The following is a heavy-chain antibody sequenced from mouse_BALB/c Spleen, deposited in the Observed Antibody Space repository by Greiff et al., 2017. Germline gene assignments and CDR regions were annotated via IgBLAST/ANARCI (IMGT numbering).Heavy chain of an antibody. CDR3: TRMGPDAMDY. CDR2: IYPSDSYT. J-gene: IGHJ4*01. CDR1: GYTFTSYW. V-gene: IGHV1-69*02. Sequence: QVQLQQPGAELVRPGASVKLSCKASGYTFTSYWINWVKQRPGQGLEWIGNIYPSDSYTNYNQKFKDKATLTVDKSSSTAYMQLSSPTSEDSAVYYCTRMGPDAMDYWGQGTSVTVSS.